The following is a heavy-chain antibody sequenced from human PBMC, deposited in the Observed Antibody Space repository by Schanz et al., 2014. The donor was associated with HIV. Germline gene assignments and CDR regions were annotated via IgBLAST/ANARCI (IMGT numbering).Heavy chain of an antibody. CDR2: ITNSGNRM. V-gene: IGHV3-11*01. J-gene: IGHJ5*01. Sequence: QVQLVESGGGVVQPGRSLRLSCAASGFTFSDYSMHWVRQAPGKALEWISYITNSGNRMNYADSVKGRFTTSRDNAKNSLYLQMNTLRADDTAVYYCARDKSNLGMDSWGQGTLVTVSS. CDR1: GFTFSDYS. CDR3: ARDKSNLGMDS.